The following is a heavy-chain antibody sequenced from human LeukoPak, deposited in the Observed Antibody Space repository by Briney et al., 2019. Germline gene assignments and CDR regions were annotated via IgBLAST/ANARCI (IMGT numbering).Heavy chain of an antibody. D-gene: IGHD3-22*01. V-gene: IGHV3-21*01. CDR2: ISSSSTYI. Sequence: TGGSLRLSCAASGFTFSSYSMSWVRQAPGKGLEWVSSISSSSTYIHYADSVKGRFTISRDNARNSLYLQMNSLRAEDTAVYYCAREMDYYDSSGYCDYWGQGTLVTVSS. CDR1: GFTFSSYS. CDR3: AREMDYYDSSGYCDY. J-gene: IGHJ4*02.